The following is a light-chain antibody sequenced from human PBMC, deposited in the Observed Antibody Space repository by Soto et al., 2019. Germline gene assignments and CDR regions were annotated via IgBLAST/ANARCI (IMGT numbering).Light chain of an antibody. CDR3: QQYTTSSWT. CDR2: DAS. V-gene: IGKV3-20*01. J-gene: IGKJ1*01. Sequence: FVWTHSPGTLSLSPGEMATLSFRASQTIRNNYLAWYQQKPGQAPRLLIYDASSRATGIPDRFSGSGSGTDFTLTISRLEPEDFAVYYCQQYTTSSWTFGQGTKVDIK. CDR1: QTIRNNY.